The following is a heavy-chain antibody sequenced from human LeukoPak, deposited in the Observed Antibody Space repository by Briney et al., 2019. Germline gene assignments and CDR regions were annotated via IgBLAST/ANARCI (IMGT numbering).Heavy chain of an antibody. J-gene: IGHJ4*02. CDR3: ARDREAYYYGSGSYPGDY. CDR2: ISGGGGDR. Sequence: GGSLRLSCAASGFIFRNYAMRWVRQAPGKGLEWVSAISGGGGDRFYADSVKGRFTISRDNSKNTLYLQMNSLRAEDTAVYYCARDREAYYYGSGSYPGDYWGQGTLVTVSS. CDR1: GFIFRNYA. V-gene: IGHV3-23*01. D-gene: IGHD3-10*01.